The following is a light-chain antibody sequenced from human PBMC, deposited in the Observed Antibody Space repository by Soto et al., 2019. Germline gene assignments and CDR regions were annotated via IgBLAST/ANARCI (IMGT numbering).Light chain of an antibody. CDR3: SSYTSTSTLYV. CDR2: DVS. J-gene: IGLJ1*01. Sequence: QSALTQPASVSGSPGQSITISCTGTSSDIGGYNYVFWYQQLPGKVPKLIIYDVSNRPSGVSDRFSGSKSGNAASLTISGLQAEDEADYYCSSYTSTSTLYVFGTGTQLTVL. CDR1: SSDIGGYNY. V-gene: IGLV2-14*03.